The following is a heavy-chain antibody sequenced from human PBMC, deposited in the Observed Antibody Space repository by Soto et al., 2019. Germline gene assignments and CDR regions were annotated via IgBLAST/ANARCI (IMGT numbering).Heavy chain of an antibody. CDR3: ARGHYDFWSGYFATIDY. Sequence: QVQLQESGPGLVKPSETLSLTCTVSGGSISNYYWSWIRQPPGKGLEWIGYIHYSGSTKYNPSLTSRVTISADTSKNQFSLKLSSVTAADAAVYYCARGHYDFWSGYFATIDYWGQGTLVTVSS. J-gene: IGHJ4*02. D-gene: IGHD3-3*01. CDR2: IHYSGST. V-gene: IGHV4-59*08. CDR1: GGSISNYY.